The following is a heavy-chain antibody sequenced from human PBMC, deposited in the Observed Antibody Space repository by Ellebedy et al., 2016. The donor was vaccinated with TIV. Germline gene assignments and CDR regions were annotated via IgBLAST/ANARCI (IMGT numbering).Heavy chain of an antibody. Sequence: GESLKISCAASGFTFNSYAMHWVRQAPGKGLEWVAVISSDGNSTYYTDSVKVRFTISRDNSITTLYLEMNRLRAEDTGVYYCARDLDKSRGWYGWAAYWGQGTRVTVSS. V-gene: IGHV3-30-3*01. CDR3: ARDLDKSRGWYGWAAY. CDR2: ISSDGNST. J-gene: IGHJ4*02. D-gene: IGHD6-19*01. CDR1: GFTFNSYA.